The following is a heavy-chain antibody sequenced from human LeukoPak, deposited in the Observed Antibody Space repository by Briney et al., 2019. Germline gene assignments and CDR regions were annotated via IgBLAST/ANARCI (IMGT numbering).Heavy chain of an antibody. CDR3: ARGGGAVAVDDAFDI. CDR2: ISSSSSTI. J-gene: IGHJ3*02. D-gene: IGHD6-19*01. CDR1: GFTFSSYS. Sequence: PGGSLRLSCAASGFTFSSYSMNWVRQAPGKGLEWVSYISSSSSTIYYADSVKGRFTISRDNAKNSLYLQMNSLRAEDTAVYYCARGGGAVAVDDAFDIWGRGTMVTVSS. V-gene: IGHV3-48*01.